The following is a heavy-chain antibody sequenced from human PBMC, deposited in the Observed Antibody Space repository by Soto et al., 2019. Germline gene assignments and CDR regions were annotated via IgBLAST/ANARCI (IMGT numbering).Heavy chain of an antibody. Sequence: GGSLRLSCAASGFTFSNAWMSWVRQAPGKGLEWVGRIKSKTDGGTTDYAAPVKGRFTISRDDSKNTLYLQMNSLKTEDTAVYYCTTDALNYGSGSYYRRSWAFDIWGQGTMVTVSS. CDR1: GFTFSNAW. D-gene: IGHD3-10*01. J-gene: IGHJ3*02. CDR2: IKSKTDGGTT. V-gene: IGHV3-15*01. CDR3: TTDALNYGSGSYYRRSWAFDI.